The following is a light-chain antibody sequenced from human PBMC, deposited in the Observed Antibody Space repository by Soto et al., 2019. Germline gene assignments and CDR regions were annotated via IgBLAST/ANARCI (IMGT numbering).Light chain of an antibody. J-gene: IGLJ2*01. CDR2: EVS. CDR3: SSYTGSSTVV. CDR1: SSDVGGYNY. Sequence: QSVLTQPASVSGSPGQSITISCTGTSSDVGGYNYVSWYQQHPGKAPKLMIYEVSNRPSGLSNRFSGSKSGNTASLTISGLQAEDEADYYCSSYTGSSTVVFGGGTKVTVL. V-gene: IGLV2-14*01.